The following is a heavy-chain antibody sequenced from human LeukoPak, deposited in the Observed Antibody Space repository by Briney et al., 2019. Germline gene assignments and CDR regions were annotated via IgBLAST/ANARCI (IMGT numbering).Heavy chain of an antibody. V-gene: IGHV1-2*02. D-gene: IGHD5-18*01. CDR3: ARDRAYSYGPFDY. CDR1: EYTFTGYY. J-gene: IGHJ4*02. CDR2: INPNSGGT. Sequence: ASVKVSCKASEYTFTGYYMHWVRQAPGQGLEWMGWINPNSGGTNYAQKFQGRVTMTRETSISTAYMELSRLRSDDTAVYYCARDRAYSYGPFDYWGQGTLVTVSS.